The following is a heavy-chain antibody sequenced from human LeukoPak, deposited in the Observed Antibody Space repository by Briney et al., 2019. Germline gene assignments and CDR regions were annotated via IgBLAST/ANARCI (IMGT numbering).Heavy chain of an antibody. Sequence: GGSLRLSCAASGFTFSDYYTSWIRQAPGKGLEWAAYISSGTYYADSVKGRFTISRDNAKNSLYLQMNSLRAEDTAVYYCAKDRLHRTIYYYYMDVWGKGTTVTVSS. V-gene: IGHV3-11*01. CDR1: GFTFSDYY. J-gene: IGHJ6*03. D-gene: IGHD1-7*01. CDR2: ISSGT. CDR3: AKDRLHRTIYYYYMDV.